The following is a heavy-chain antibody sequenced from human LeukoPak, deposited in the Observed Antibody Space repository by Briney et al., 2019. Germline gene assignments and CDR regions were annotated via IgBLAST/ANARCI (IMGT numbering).Heavy chain of an antibody. CDR3: ARGHPLYGGNRGSNWFDP. D-gene: IGHD4-23*01. V-gene: IGHV4-59*06. CDR1: GGSISNYY. CDR2: IYYSGST. J-gene: IGHJ5*02. Sequence: SETLSLTCTVSGGSISNYYWNWIRQHPGKGLEWIGYIYYSGSTYYNPSLKSRVTISVDTSKNQFSLKLSSVTAADTAVYYCARGHPLYGGNRGSNWFDPWGRGTLVTVSS.